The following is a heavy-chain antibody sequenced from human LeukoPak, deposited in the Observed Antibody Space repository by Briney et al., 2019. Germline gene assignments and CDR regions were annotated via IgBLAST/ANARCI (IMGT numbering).Heavy chain of an antibody. V-gene: IGHV3-73*01. D-gene: IGHD3-22*01. Sequence: PGGSLRLSCAASGFTFSGSAMHWARQASGKGLEGVGRIRSKGNIYATVYAASVNGRFTISREDENNTAYLQMNSLKTEDTAVYYCTSSYDNSGSDAFNIWGQGTMVTVSS. CDR3: TSSYDNSGSDAFNI. J-gene: IGHJ3*02. CDR2: IRSKGNIYAT. CDR1: GFTFSGSA.